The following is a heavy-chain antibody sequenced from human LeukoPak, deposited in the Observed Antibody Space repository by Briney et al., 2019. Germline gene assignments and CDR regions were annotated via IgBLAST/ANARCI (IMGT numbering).Heavy chain of an antibody. CDR2: INPNSGGT. CDR3: ARDVGRIAARVRNWFDP. V-gene: IGHV1-2*02. D-gene: IGHD6-6*01. J-gene: IGHJ5*02. Sequence: ASVKVSCKASGYTFTGYYMHWVRQAPGQGLEWMGLINPNSGGTNYAQKFQGRVTMTRDTSISTAYMELSRLRSDDTAVYYCARDVGRIAARVRNWFDPWGQGTLVTVSS. CDR1: GYTFTGYY.